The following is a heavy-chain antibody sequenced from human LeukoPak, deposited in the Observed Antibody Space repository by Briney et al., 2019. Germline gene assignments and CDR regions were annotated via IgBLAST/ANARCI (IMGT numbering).Heavy chain of an antibody. Sequence: GGSLRLSCAASGFTFSSYSMNWVRQAPGKGLEWVSSISSSSSYIYYADSVKGRFTISRDNAKNSLYLQMNSLRAEDTAVYYCARGGSGSVAFDIWGQGTMVTVSS. J-gene: IGHJ3*02. V-gene: IGHV3-21*01. CDR3: ARGGSGSVAFDI. D-gene: IGHD1-26*01. CDR1: GFTFSSYS. CDR2: ISSSSSYI.